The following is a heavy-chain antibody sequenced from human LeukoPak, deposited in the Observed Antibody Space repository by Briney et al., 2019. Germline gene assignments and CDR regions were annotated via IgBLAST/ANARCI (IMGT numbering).Heavy chain of an antibody. J-gene: IGHJ4*02. Sequence: SETLSLTCTVSGGSISSYYWSWLRQPAGKGLEWIGRIYTSGSTNYNPSLKSRVTISVDTSKNQFSLKLSSVTAADTAVYYCARDPTHYCSSTSCYMVDYWGQGTLVTVSS. CDR3: ARDPTHYCSSTSCYMVDY. D-gene: IGHD2-2*02. CDR2: IYTSGST. V-gene: IGHV4-4*07. CDR1: GGSISSYY.